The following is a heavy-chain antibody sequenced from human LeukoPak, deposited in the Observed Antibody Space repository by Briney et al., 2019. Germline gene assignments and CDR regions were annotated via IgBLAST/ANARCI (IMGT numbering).Heavy chain of an antibody. CDR2: ISSSSGYR. J-gene: IGHJ4*02. D-gene: IGHD3-22*01. Sequence: PVGCLRLSCAASGFSFSSYTLNWVRQAPGKGLEWVSAISSSSGYRYYADSVKGRFTISRDNPKNSLFLQMNSLRAEDTAVYYCAVQRGLDYWGQGTLVTVSS. CDR1: GFSFSSYT. V-gene: IGHV3-21*01. CDR3: AVQRGLDY.